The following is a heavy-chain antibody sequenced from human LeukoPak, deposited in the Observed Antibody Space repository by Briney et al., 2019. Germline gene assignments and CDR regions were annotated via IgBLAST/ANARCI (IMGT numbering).Heavy chain of an antibody. CDR1: GGSIRNYY. D-gene: IGHD6-13*01. Sequence: SETLSLTCSVSGGSIRNYYWSWIRQSPGKGLEWIGYIYYSGSTNYNPSLKSRVTISVDTSKNQFSLKLSSVTAADTAVYYCARARYSSSWYRGRNWFDPWGQGTLVTVSS. V-gene: IGHV4-59*01. CDR3: ARARYSSSWYRGRNWFDP. CDR2: IYYSGST. J-gene: IGHJ5*02.